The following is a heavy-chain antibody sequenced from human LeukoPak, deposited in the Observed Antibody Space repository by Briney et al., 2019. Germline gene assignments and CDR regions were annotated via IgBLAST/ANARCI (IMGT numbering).Heavy chain of an antibody. CDR3: GATSLKQWLQKAN. J-gene: IGHJ4*02. CDR2: IYYSGST. V-gene: IGHV4-39*01. CDR1: GGSISSSSYY. D-gene: IGHD6-19*01. Sequence: SETLSLTCTVSGGSISSSSYYWGWIRQPPGKGLEWIGSIYYSGSTYYNPSLKSRVTISVGTSKNQFSLKLSSVTAADTAVYYCGATSLKQWLQKANWGQGTLVTVSS.